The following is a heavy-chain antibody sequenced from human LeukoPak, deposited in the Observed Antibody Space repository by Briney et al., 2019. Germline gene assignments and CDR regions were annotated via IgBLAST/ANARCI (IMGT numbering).Heavy chain of an antibody. Sequence: GASVTVSCKASGGTFSSYAISWVRQAPGQGLEWMGGVIPIFGTANYAQKFQGRVTITADESTSTACMELSSLRSEDTAVYYCARDPSHLRYFDGADAFDIWGQGTMVTVSS. V-gene: IGHV1-69*13. D-gene: IGHD3-9*01. CDR2: VIPIFGTA. J-gene: IGHJ3*02. CDR3: ARDPSHLRYFDGADAFDI. CDR1: GGTFSSYA.